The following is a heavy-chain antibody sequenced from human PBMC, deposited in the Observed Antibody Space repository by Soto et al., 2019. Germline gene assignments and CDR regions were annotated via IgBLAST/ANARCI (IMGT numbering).Heavy chain of an antibody. V-gene: IGHV3-23*01. CDR3: AKRAGLGYCSGGSCYGEYYFDY. J-gene: IGHJ4*02. Sequence: EVQLLESGGGLVQPGGSLRLSCAASGFTFSSYAMSWVRQAPGKGLEWVSAISGSGGSTYYADSVKGRFTISGDNSKNTLYLQMNSLRAEDTAVYYCAKRAGLGYCSGGSCYGEYYFDYWGQGTLVTVSS. CDR1: GFTFSSYA. CDR2: ISGSGGST. D-gene: IGHD2-15*01.